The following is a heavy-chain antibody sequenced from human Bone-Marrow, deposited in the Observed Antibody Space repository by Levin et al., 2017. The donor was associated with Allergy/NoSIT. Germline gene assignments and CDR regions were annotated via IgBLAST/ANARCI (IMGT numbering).Heavy chain of an antibody. D-gene: IGHD2-21*01. CDR3: AKVDCGGAGCRRIDY. V-gene: IGHV3-23*01. CDR2: LTDSGGDT. CDR1: GFIFENHA. J-gene: IGHJ4*02. Sequence: ETLSLTCAGSGFIFENHAMTWVRQAPGKGLEWVATLTDSGGDTFYADPVRARFTISRDNFKSTMYLQMNSLRVEDTAIYYCAKVDCGGAGCRRIDYWGQGTLVTVSS.